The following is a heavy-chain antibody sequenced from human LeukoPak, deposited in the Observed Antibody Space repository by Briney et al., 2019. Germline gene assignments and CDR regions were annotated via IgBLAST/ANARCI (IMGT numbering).Heavy chain of an antibody. Sequence: ASVKVSCRASGYTFTGYYMHWVRQAPGQGLEWMGWINPNSGGTNYAQKFQGRVTMTRDTSISTAYMELSRLRSDDTAVYYCARDFGDIVVVVAAYYFDYWGQGTLVTVSS. D-gene: IGHD2-15*01. J-gene: IGHJ4*02. CDR2: INPNSGGT. CDR3: ARDFGDIVVVVAAYYFDY. CDR1: GYTFTGYY. V-gene: IGHV1-2*02.